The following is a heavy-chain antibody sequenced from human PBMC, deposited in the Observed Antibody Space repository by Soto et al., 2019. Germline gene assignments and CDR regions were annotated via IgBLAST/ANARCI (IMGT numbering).Heavy chain of an antibody. J-gene: IGHJ5*02. D-gene: IGHD5-18*01. Sequence: GASVKVSCKASGYTFTSFAMHSVRQAPGQRXEWMGWINAGNANTKYSQKLHGRVTITTHTSASTAYLELTSLTTEDTAEHYCASVHLALSSYGVVGWFDPWGQGTLVNV. CDR1: GYTFTSFA. CDR2: INAGNANT. V-gene: IGHV1-3*01. CDR3: ASVHLALSSYGVVGWFDP.